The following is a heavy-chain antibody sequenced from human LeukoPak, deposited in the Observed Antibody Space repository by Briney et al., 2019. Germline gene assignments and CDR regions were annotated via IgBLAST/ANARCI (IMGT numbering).Heavy chain of an antibody. CDR2: IYGGGDT. V-gene: IGHV3-53*01. CDR3: TRLLPSSHHFFDS. CDR1: GFTVSNDY. D-gene: IGHD6-6*01. Sequence: GGSLRLSCAVSGFTVSNDYMSWVRQAPGKGREWVSVIYGGGDTYYADSVRGRFTISRDNFENTLFLQMDSLRPEDTAVYYCTRLLPSSHHFFDSWGQGTLVTVSS. J-gene: IGHJ4*02.